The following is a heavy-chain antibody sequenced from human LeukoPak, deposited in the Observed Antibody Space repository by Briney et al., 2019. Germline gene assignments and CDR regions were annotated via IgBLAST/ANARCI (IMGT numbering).Heavy chain of an antibody. CDR1: GFTFSSYA. V-gene: IGHV3-23*01. Sequence: GGSLRLSCAASGFTFSSYAMSWVRQAPGKGLEWVSAIRGIGGSTYYADSVKGRLTISRDNSKNTLYLQMNSLRAEDTAIYYCAKETSTGDDYGMDVWGQGTTVTVSS. CDR2: IRGIGGST. J-gene: IGHJ6*02. CDR3: AKETSTGDDYGMDV.